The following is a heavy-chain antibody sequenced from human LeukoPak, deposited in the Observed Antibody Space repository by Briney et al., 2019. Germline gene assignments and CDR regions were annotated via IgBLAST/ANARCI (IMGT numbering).Heavy chain of an antibody. V-gene: IGHV4-34*01. J-gene: IGHJ4*02. D-gene: IGHD6-25*01. CDR1: GVSFSGYY. CDR3: ARHLSGWPPRVTLPFEY. CDR2: INHSGST. Sequence: SETLSLTCAVSGVSFSGYYWSWIRQPPGKGLEWIGEINHSGSTNYNPSLKSRVTISVDTSKNQFSLKLSSVTAGDTAIYYCARHLSGWPPRVTLPFEYWGQGTLVTASS.